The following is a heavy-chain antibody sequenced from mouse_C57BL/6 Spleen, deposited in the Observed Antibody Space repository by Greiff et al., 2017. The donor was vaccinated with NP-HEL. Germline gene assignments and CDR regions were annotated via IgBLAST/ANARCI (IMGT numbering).Heavy chain of an antibody. J-gene: IGHJ1*03. CDR3: AIQGDGHSEFDV. V-gene: IGHV1-74*01. D-gene: IGHD2-3*01. CDR1: GYTFTSYW. CDR2: IDPSDSDT. Sequence: QVQLQQPGAELVKPGASVKVSCKASGYTFTSYWMHWVKQRPGQGLEWIGRIDPSDSDTNYNQKFKGKATLTVAKSSSTAYMQLSSLTSEDSAVYDCAIQGDGHSEFDVWGTGTTVTVSS.